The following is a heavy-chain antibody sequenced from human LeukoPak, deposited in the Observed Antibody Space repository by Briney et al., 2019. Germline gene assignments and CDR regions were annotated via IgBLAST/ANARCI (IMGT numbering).Heavy chain of an antibody. V-gene: IGHV3-23*01. CDR1: GFTFSSYA. D-gene: IGHD4-17*01. CDR2: ISGSGGST. Sequence: GGSLRLSCAASGFTFSSYAMSWVRQAPGKGLEWVSAISGSGGSTYYADSMKGRFTISRDNSKNTVYLQMNSLRAEDTAVYYCAKRSSRVTIPLWGYYFDYWGQGTLVTVSS. J-gene: IGHJ4*02. CDR3: AKRSSRVTIPLWGYYFDY.